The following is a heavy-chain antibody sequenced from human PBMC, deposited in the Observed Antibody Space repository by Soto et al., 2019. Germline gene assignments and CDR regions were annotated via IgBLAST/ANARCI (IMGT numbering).Heavy chain of an antibody. Sequence: SETLSLTCAVSGGSISSSNWWSWVSQPPGKGLEWIGEIYHSGITKYNPSLKSRVTISVDKSNNQFSLEMRAVTAADTAVYYCATLPPRIEVVKTEIPAWGQGTLVTVSS. D-gene: IGHD2-15*01. J-gene: IGHJ5*02. V-gene: IGHV4-4*02. CDR1: GGSISSSNW. CDR3: ATLPPRIEVVKTEIPA. CDR2: IYHSGIT.